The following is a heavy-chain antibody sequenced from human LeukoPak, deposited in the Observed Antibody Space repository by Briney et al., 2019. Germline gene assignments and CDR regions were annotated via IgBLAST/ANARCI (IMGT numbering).Heavy chain of an antibody. CDR2: ISYDGSNK. V-gene: IGHV3-30*19. J-gene: IGHJ4*02. CDR1: GFTFSSYG. CDR3: ASLKYYYDSSGFDY. Sequence: GGSLRLSCAASGFTFSSYGMHWVRQAPGKGLEWVAVISYDGSNKYYADSVKGRFTISRDNSKNTLYLQMNSLRAEDTAVYYCASLKYYYDSSGFDYWGQGTLVTVSS. D-gene: IGHD3-22*01.